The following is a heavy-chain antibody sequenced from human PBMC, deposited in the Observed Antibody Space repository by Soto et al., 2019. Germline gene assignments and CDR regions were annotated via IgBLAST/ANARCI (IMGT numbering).Heavy chain of an antibody. Sequence: SETLSLTCTVSGGSISSGDYYWSWIRQPPGKGLEWIGYIYYSGSTNYNPSLKSRVTISVDTSKNQFSLKLSSVTAADTAVYYCARHFSGYSSGWSHNWFDPWGQGTLVTVSS. CDR3: ARHFSGYSSGWSHNWFDP. CDR1: GGSISSGDYY. D-gene: IGHD6-19*01. J-gene: IGHJ5*02. CDR2: IYYSGST. V-gene: IGHV4-61*08.